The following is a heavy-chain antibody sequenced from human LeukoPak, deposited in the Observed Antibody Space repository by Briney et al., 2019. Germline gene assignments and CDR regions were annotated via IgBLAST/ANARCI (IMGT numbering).Heavy chain of an antibody. J-gene: IGHJ5*02. CDR3: ARDPSSVAATFGWFDP. V-gene: IGHV3-7*01. Sequence: GGSLRLSCAASGFTFSSYWMSWVREAPGKGLEWVANIKQDGSEKYYVDSVKGRFTISRDNAKNSLYLQMNSLRAEDTAVYYCARDPSSVAATFGWFDPWGQRTLVTVSS. CDR1: GFTFSSYW. D-gene: IGHD2-15*01. CDR2: IKQDGSEK.